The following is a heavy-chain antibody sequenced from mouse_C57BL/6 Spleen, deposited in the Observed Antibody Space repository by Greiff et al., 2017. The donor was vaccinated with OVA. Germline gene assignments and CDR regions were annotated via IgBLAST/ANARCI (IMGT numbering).Heavy chain of an antibody. Sequence: QVQLQQSGAELVKPGASVKISCKASGYAFSSYWMNWVKQRPGKGLEWIGQIYPGDGDTNYNGTFKGKATLTADKSSSTAYMQLSSLTSEDSAVYFCARGGVVATDYAMDYWGQGTSVTVSS. J-gene: IGHJ4*01. CDR1: GYAFSSYW. CDR2: IYPGDGDT. D-gene: IGHD1-1*01. V-gene: IGHV1-80*01. CDR3: ARGGVVATDYAMDY.